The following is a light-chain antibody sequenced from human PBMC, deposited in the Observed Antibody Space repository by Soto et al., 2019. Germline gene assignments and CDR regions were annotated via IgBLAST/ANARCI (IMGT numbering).Light chain of an antibody. CDR2: EGN. J-gene: IGLJ2*01. V-gene: IGLV2-23*01. CDR1: SSYVGTYNL. CDR3: CSYAPSRTLL. Sequence: SVLTQPASVSGPPGESITISCTGTSSYVGTYNLVTWYQQHPGRVPKLILYEGNKRPSGVSSRFSASKSGNTASLTISGLQAEDEADYFCCSYAPSRTLLFGGGTKVTVL.